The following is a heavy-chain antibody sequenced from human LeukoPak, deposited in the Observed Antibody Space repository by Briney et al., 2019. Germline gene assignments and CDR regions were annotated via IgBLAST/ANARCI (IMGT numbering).Heavy chain of an antibody. J-gene: IGHJ4*02. CDR1: GFTFSSYA. Sequence: GGSLRLSCAASGFTFSSYAMTWVRQAPGEGLEWVSAISGTISGTYHADSVKGRFTISRDNSKNTLYLQMNSLRAEDTAVYYCAKKMVSVIGAPAPFDYWGQGTLVTVSS. CDR2: ISGTISGT. CDR3: AKKMVSVIGAPAPFDY. V-gene: IGHV3-23*01. D-gene: IGHD6-13*01.